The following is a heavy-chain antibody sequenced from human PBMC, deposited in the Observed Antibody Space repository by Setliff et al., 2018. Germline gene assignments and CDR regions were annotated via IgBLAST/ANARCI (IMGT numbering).Heavy chain of an antibody. CDR2: ISNRNGET. D-gene: IGHD2-8*02. V-gene: IGHV1-18*01. Sequence: ASVKVSCKASGYTLTSYGVTWVRQAPGQGLEWMGWISNRNGETNYAQMFQGRVTMTTDTSTNTAYMDLGSLRSDDAVFYFCARVMAVFAIDGLQGGGFDYWGQGTLVTVSS. CDR1: GYTLTSYG. J-gene: IGHJ4*02. CDR3: ARVMAVFAIDGLQGGGFDY.